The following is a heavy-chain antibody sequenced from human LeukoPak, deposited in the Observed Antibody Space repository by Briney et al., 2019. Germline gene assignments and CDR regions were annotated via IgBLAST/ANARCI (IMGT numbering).Heavy chain of an antibody. J-gene: IGHJ4*02. CDR3: ARGGAAAGTRERGDCDY. CDR1: GYTFTGYY. D-gene: IGHD6-13*01. V-gene: IGHV1-8*02. CDR2: MNPNSGNT. Sequence: ASVKVSCKASGYTFTGYYMHWVRQAPGQGLEWMGWMNPNSGNTGYAQKFQGRVTMTRNTSISTAYMELSSLRSEDTAVYYCARGGAAAGTRERGDCDYWGQGTLVTVSS.